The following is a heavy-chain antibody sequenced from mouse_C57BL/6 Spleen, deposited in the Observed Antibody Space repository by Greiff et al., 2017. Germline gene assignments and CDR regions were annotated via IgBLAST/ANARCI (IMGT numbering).Heavy chain of an antibody. Sequence: EVQLVESGPELVKPGASVKITCKASGYSFTGYYMHWVKQSHGNILDWIGYIYPYNGVSSYNQKFKGTAILTVDKSSSPAYMELLSLTSEDSAVYYCARSTTVVAGRYFDVWGTGTTVTVSS. V-gene: IGHV1-31*01. CDR1: GYSFTGYY. J-gene: IGHJ1*03. CDR3: ARSTTVVAGRYFDV. CDR2: IYPYNGVS. D-gene: IGHD1-1*01.